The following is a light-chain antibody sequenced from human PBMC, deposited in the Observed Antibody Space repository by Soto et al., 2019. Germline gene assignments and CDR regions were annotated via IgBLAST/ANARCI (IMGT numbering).Light chain of an antibody. Sequence: EIVMTQSPATLSVSPGERATLSCRASQRVSNNLAWYQQKPGQTPRLLIYAASTRATGIPVRFSGSGSGTEFTLTISSLQSEDFAVYYCQQYNNWPPVTFGQGTKLEIK. V-gene: IGKV3-15*01. CDR3: QQYNNWPPVT. J-gene: IGKJ2*01. CDR1: QRVSNN. CDR2: AAS.